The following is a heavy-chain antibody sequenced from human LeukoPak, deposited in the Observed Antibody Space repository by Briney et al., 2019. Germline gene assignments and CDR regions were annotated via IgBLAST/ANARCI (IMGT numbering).Heavy chain of an antibody. V-gene: IGHV1-2*02. Sequence: ASVKVSCKASGYTFTGYYMHWVRQAPGRGLEWMGWINPNSGGTNYAQKFQGRVTMTRDTSISTAYMELSGLRSDDTAVYYCARGEGGVPRLRFLEWFPAGGAFDIWGQGTMVTVSS. CDR1: GYTFTGYY. J-gene: IGHJ3*02. D-gene: IGHD3-3*01. CDR2: INPNSGGT. CDR3: ARGEGGVPRLRFLEWFPAGGAFDI.